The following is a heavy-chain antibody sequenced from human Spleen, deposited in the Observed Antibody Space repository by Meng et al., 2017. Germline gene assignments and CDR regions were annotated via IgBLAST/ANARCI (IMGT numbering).Heavy chain of an antibody. CDR1: GYSISSGYF. Sequence: SETLSLTCTVSGYSISSGYFWVWIRQSPGKGLEWIGSIYHSGTTYYNPSLKSRVTISVDTSKNQFSLKMNSLTAADTAVYFCARGGLPTNYGMDVWGQGTTVTVSS. CDR2: IYHSGTT. J-gene: IGHJ6*02. CDR3: ARGGLPTNYGMDV. D-gene: IGHD1-1*01. V-gene: IGHV4-38-2*02.